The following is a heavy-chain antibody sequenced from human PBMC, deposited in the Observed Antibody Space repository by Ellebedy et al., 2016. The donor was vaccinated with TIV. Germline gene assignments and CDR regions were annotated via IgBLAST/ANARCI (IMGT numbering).Heavy chain of an antibody. CDR3: ARSSGYYDY. J-gene: IGHJ4*02. D-gene: IGHD2-15*01. V-gene: IGHV1-18*01. CDR1: GYSFFNYN. CDR2: INVYNAKT. Sequence: ASVKVSCXASGYSFFNYNMHWVRQAPGQGLEWMGWINVYNAKTNYAPKLQGRVTMTTDTSTSTAYMELRSLRSDDTAVYYCARSSGYYDYWGQGTLVTVSS.